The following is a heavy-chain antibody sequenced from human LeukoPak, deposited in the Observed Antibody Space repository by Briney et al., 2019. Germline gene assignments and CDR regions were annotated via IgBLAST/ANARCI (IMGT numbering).Heavy chain of an antibody. Sequence: SETLSLTCIVSGGSIRSYYWNWIRQPPGKGLEWIGYINYSGNTNYTPSLKSRVTMSVDTSKNQFSLRLTSVTAADTAVYYCATPPRAEYFEPYLDYWGQGTLVTVSS. D-gene: IGHD2/OR15-2a*01. CDR2: INYSGNT. J-gene: IGHJ4*02. CDR3: ATPPRAEYFEPYLDY. CDR1: GGSIRSYY. V-gene: IGHV4-59*03.